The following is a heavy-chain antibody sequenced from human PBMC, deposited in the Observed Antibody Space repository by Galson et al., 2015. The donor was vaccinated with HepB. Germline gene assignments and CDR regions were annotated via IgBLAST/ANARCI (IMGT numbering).Heavy chain of an antibody. Sequence: SLRLSCAASGFTFSNAWMDWVRQAPGKGLEWVGHIKSKTDGGTTDYAAPVKGRFTISRDDSKNTLYLQMNSLKTEDTAVYFCTTKDYSKYPRSHYYMDVWGRGTTVTVSS. CDR3: TTKDYSKYPRSHYYMDV. V-gene: IGHV3-15*07. J-gene: IGHJ6*03. CDR1: GFTFSNAW. D-gene: IGHD4-11*01. CDR2: IKSKTDGGTT.